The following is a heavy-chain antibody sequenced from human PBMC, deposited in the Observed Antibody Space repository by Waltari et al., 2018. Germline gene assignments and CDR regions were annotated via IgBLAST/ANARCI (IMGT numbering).Heavy chain of an antibody. CDR2: ILPLFATP. J-gene: IGHJ4*02. D-gene: IGHD1-26*01. V-gene: IGHV1-69*15. Sequence: QVQLVQSGAEGKQPGSSVKVPCKASGDTLNRYAIRWGRQAPGQGLEWMGNILPLFATPNYAQNFQGRVTFTADESTNTAYMEVRSLRFEDTATYYCARQPRGVIAEPDRFESWGQGTLVTVSS. CDR1: GDTLNRYA. CDR3: ARQPRGVIAEPDRFES.